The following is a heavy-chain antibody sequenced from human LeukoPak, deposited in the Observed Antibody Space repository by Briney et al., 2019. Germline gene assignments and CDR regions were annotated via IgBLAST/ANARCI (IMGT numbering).Heavy chain of an antibody. V-gene: IGHV3-74*01. J-gene: IGHJ4*02. CDR2: INSDGSWT. CDR1: GNYW. D-gene: IGHD2/OR15-2a*01. Sequence: PGGSLRLSCAASGNYWMHWVRQVPGKGLVWVSHINSDGSWTSYADSVKGRFTLSKDNAKNTVYLQMNSLRDEDTAVYYCVSFYATYWGRGTLVTVS. CDR3: VSFYATY.